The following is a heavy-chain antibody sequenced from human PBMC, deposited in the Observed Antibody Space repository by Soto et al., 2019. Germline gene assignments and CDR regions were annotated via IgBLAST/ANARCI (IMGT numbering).Heavy chain of an antibody. CDR3: ARELPYAIRHYYYYYYGMDV. Sequence: QVQLVQSGAEVKKPGASVKVSCKASGYTFTSYGISWVRQAPGQGLEWMGWISAYNGNTNYAQKLQGRVTMTTDTSKSTAYMELRSLRSDDKAVYYCARELPYAIRHYYYYYYGMDVWGQGTTVTVSS. J-gene: IGHJ6*02. D-gene: IGHD2-8*01. CDR2: ISAYNGNT. V-gene: IGHV1-18*01. CDR1: GYTFTSYG.